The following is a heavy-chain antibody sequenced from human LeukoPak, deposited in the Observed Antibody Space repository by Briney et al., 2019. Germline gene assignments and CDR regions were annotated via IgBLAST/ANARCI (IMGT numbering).Heavy chain of an antibody. Sequence: SETLSLTCTVSGGSISSDTYYWGWIRQPPGKGLEWIGSIYYSGSTYYNPSLKSRVTISVDTSKNHFSLRLSSVTAADTAVYYCARMASGIDYWGQGTLVTVSS. CDR3: ARMASGIDY. J-gene: IGHJ4*02. CDR1: GGSISSDTYY. V-gene: IGHV4-39*02. D-gene: IGHD3-10*01. CDR2: IYYSGST.